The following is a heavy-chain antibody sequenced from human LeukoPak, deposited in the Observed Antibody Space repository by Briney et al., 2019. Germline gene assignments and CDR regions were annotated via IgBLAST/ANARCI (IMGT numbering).Heavy chain of an antibody. CDR3: AKDLKDQYFDY. J-gene: IGHJ4*02. V-gene: IGHV5-51*01. D-gene: IGHD2-2*01. CDR2: IYPGDSDT. Sequence: GESLKISCKGSGYSFTSYWIGWVRQMPGKGLEWMGIIYPGDSDTRYSPSFHGQVTISADKSISTAYLRWSSLKASDTAVYYCAKDLKDQYFDYWGQGTLVTVSS. CDR1: GYSFTSYW.